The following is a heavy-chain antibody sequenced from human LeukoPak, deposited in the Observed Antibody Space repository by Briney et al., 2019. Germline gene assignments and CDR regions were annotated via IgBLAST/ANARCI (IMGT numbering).Heavy chain of an antibody. J-gene: IGHJ3*02. Sequence: GESLKISCKGSGYRFTSYWIVWVRQMPGKGLEWMGIIYPGDSDTRYGPSFQGQVTISADKSISTAYLQWSSLKASDTAMYYCARQRQGAYYDSSGYPNDAFDIWGQGTMVTVSS. V-gene: IGHV5-51*01. CDR2: IYPGDSDT. D-gene: IGHD3-22*01. CDR3: ARQRQGAYYDSSGYPNDAFDI. CDR1: GYRFTSYW.